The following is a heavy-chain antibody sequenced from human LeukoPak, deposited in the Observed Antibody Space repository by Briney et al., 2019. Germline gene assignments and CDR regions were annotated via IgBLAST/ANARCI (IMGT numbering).Heavy chain of an antibody. J-gene: IGHJ4*02. CDR1: GFTLSSYG. V-gene: IGHV3-33*01. D-gene: IGHD3-22*01. CDR2: IWYDGSNK. Sequence: GRSLRLSCAASGFTLSSYGMHWVRQAPGKGLEWVAVIWYDGSNKYYADSVKGRFTISRDNSKNTLYLQMNSLRAEDTAVYDCARAHYDSSGYCDYWGQGTLVTVSS. CDR3: ARAHYDSSGYCDY.